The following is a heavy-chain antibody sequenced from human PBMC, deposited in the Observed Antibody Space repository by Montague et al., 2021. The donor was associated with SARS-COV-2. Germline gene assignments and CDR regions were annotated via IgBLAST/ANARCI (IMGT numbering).Heavy chain of an antibody. D-gene: IGHD5-24*01. CDR3: ARDRWDRNGMDV. CDR2: ISSSSTI. Sequence: YLRLSCAASGFTSSSYSMNWVRQAPGKGLEWVSYISSSSTIYYADSVKGRFTISRDNAKNSLYLQMNSLRDEDTAVYYCARDRWDRNGMDVWGQGTTVTVSS. V-gene: IGHV3-48*02. J-gene: IGHJ6*02. CDR1: GFTSSSYS.